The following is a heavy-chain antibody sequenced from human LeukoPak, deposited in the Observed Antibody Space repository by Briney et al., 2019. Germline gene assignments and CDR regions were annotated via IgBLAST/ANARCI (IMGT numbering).Heavy chain of an antibody. J-gene: IGHJ5*02. CDR3: AREDGGYDSGVWFDL. CDR2: IYYSGST. V-gene: IGHV4-59*01. D-gene: IGHD3-10*01. CDR1: GGSISRDY. Sequence: SETLSLTCTVFGGSISRDYWSWLRQPAGKGLEWIGYIYYSGSTTYNPSLKSRVTISVDTSKNQFSLKLNSVTAADTAVYYCAREDGGYDSGVWFDLWGRGTLVTVSS.